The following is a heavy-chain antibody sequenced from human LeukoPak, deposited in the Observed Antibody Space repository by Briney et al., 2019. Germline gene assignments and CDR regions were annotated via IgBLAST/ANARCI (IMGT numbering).Heavy chain of an antibody. V-gene: IGHV3-48*01. J-gene: IGHJ4*02. CDR3: ARARDYGDYPPDY. Sequence: GRSLRLSCAASGFTFSDYSMHWVRQAPGKGLEWISYIGGSGSTIYYADSVKGRFTISRDNAKKLLYLHMSSLRAEDTAVYYCARARDYGDYPPDYWGQGTLVTVSS. CDR1: GFTFSDYS. D-gene: IGHD4-17*01. CDR2: IGGSGSTI.